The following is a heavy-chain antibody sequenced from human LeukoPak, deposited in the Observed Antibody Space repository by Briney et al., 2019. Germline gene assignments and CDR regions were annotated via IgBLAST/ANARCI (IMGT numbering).Heavy chain of an antibody. J-gene: IGHJ5*02. V-gene: IGHV5-51*01. CDR1: GYSFTSYW. Sequence: GESLKISCKGSGYSFTSYWIGWVRQMPGKGLEWMGIIYPGDSDTRYSPSFQGQVTISADKSISTAYLQRSSLKASDTAMYYCARHTRAERFGELLLSFSWFDPWGQGTLVTVSS. D-gene: IGHD3-10*01. CDR3: ARHTRAERFGELLLSFSWFDP. CDR2: IYPGDSDT.